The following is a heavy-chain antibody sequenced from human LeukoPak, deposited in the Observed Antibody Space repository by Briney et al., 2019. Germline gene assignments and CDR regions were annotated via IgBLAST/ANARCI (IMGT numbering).Heavy chain of an antibody. D-gene: IGHD6-13*01. CDR2: MNPNSGNT. V-gene: IGHV1-8*01. Sequence: ASVKASCKASGYTFSNYDIIWVRQATGQGLEWMGWMNPNSGNTGYTQNFQGRVTMTRNTSISTAYMDLSSLRSEDTAVYYCARGVKGQQLGYWGQGTLVTVSS. CDR1: GYTFSNYD. J-gene: IGHJ4*02. CDR3: ARGVKGQQLGY.